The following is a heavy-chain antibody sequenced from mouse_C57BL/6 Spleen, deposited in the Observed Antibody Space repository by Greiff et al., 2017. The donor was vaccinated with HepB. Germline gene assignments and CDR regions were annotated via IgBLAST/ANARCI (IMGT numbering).Heavy chain of an antibody. V-gene: IGHV1-82*01. CDR3: ARSVRLPFFDY. J-gene: IGHJ2*01. D-gene: IGHD2-4*01. CDR2: IYPGDGDT. CDR1: GYAFSSSW. Sequence: VQLQESGPELVKPGASVKISCKASGYAFSSSWMNWVKQRPGKGLEWIGRIYPGDGDTNYNGKFKGKATLTADKSSSTAYMQLSSLTSEDSAVYFCARSVRLPFFDYWGQGTTLTVSS.